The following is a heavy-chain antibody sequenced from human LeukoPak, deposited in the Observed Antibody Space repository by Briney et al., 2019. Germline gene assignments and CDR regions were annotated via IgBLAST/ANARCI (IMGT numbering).Heavy chain of an antibody. J-gene: IGHJ6*03. D-gene: IGHD2-2*01. CDR2: IIPIFGTA. CDR1: GYTFTSYG. Sequence: SVKVSCKASGYTFTSYGISWVRQAPGQGLEWMGGIIPIFGTANYAQKFQGRVTITADKSTSTAYMELSSLRSEDTAVYYCATASPYCSSTSCYGPYYYYYYMDVWGKGTTVTVSS. V-gene: IGHV1-69*06. CDR3: ATASPYCSSTSCYGPYYYYYYMDV.